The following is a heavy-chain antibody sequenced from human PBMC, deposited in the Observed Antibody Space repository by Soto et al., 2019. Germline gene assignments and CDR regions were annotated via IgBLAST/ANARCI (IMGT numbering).Heavy chain of an antibody. D-gene: IGHD3-3*01. CDR2: INPSGGIT. CDR1: GYTFTSYY. V-gene: IGHV1-46*01. Sequence: QVELVQSGAEVKKPGASVKVSCKAAGYTFTSYYMHGVRQAPGQGLEWMGFINPSGGITTYAQKFKARVTMTSDTSTSTVYMELRTLKSEDTAVYYCARRSIFTWSDAFDIWGQGTMVTVSA. CDR3: ARRSIFTWSDAFDI. J-gene: IGHJ3*02.